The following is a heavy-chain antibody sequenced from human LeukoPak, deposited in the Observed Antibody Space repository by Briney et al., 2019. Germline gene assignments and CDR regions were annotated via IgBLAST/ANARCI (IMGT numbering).Heavy chain of an antibody. V-gene: IGHV3-23*01. CDR1: GVTFSSYA. J-gene: IGHJ6*03. Sequence: GGSLRLSCAASGVTFSSYAMNWVRQAPGRGLEWVSGFSGSGGTTYYADSVKGRFTISRDNSKNTLYLQMNSLRAEDTAVYYCANGNRCTSPNCLGYYYFYMDVWGKGTTVTVSS. D-gene: IGHD2-8*01. CDR2: FSGSGGTT. CDR3: ANGNRCTSPNCLGYYYFYMDV.